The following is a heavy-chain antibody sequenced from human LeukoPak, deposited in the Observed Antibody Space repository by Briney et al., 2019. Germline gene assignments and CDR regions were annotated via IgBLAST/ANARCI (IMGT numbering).Heavy chain of an antibody. D-gene: IGHD4-17*01. CDR1: GYTFTSYD. V-gene: IGHV1-8*03. CDR3: ARELVSYGDYVFDY. J-gene: IGHJ4*02. Sequence: ASVKVSCKASGYTFTSYDINWVRQATGQGLEWMGWTNPNSGNTGYAQKFQGRVTITRNTSISTAYMELSSLRSEDTAVYYCARELVSYGDYVFDYWGQGTLVTVSS. CDR2: TNPNSGNT.